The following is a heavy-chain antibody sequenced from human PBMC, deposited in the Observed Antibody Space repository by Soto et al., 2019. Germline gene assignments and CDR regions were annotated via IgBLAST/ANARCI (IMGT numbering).Heavy chain of an antibody. Sequence: EVQLVESGGGLVQPGGSLRLSCAASGFTFSSYDMHWVHQATGKGLEWVSAIGTAGDTYYPGSVKGRFTISRENAKNSLYLQMNSLRAGDTAVYYCARGIAFGGMDVWGQGTTVTVSS. CDR1: GFTFSSYD. CDR3: ARGIAFGGMDV. J-gene: IGHJ6*02. D-gene: IGHD6-13*01. CDR2: IGTAGDT. V-gene: IGHV3-13*01.